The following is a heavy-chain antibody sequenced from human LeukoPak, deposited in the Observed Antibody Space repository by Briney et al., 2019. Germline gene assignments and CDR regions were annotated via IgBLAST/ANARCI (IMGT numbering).Heavy chain of an antibody. V-gene: IGHV4-34*01. CDR2: INHSGST. J-gene: IGHJ6*02. CDR1: GGSFSGYY. CDR3: ARFYYYYGMDV. Sequence: SETLSLTCAVYGGSFSGYYWSWIRQPPGKGLEWIREINHSGSTNYNPSLKSRVTISVDTSKNQFSLKLSSVTAADTAVYYCARFYYYYGMDVWGQGTTVTVSS.